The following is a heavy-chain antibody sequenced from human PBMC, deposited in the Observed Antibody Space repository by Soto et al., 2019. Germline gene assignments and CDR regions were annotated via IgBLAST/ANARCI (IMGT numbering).Heavy chain of an antibody. Sequence: SETLSLTCTVSGGSISSGNFSWTWIRQPLGKGLEWIAYIFHTGSTFYNSSLKPRVSISVDRSKNQFSLKLKSVTETDTVVYYCARVKVGDLFRFNWFFDLWGRGTLVTVSS. CDR2: IFHTGST. V-gene: IGHV4-30-2*01. D-gene: IGHD3-3*01. J-gene: IGHJ2*01. CDR3: ARVKVGDLFRFNWFFDL. CDR1: GGSISSGNFS.